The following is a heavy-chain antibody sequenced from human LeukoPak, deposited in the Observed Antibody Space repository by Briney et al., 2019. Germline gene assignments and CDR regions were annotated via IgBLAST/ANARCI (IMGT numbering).Heavy chain of an antibody. CDR1: GGSFSGYY. J-gene: IGHJ3*02. CDR2: INHSGSS. V-gene: IGHV4-34*01. CDR3: ARHQTTVVTPSHDAFDI. Sequence: SETLSLTCAVYGGSFSGYYWSWIRQPPGKGLEWIGEINHSGSSNYNPSLKSRVTISVDTSKNQFSLKLSSVTAADTAVYYCARHQTTVVTPSHDAFDIWGQGTMVTVSS. D-gene: IGHD4-23*01.